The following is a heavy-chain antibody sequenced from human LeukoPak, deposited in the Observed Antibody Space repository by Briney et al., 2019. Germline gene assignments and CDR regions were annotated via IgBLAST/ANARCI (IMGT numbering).Heavy chain of an antibody. CDR3: ARVDCSSTSCYPNTESPDY. J-gene: IGHJ4*02. D-gene: IGHD2-2*01. CDR1: GYTFTSYG. CDR2: ISAYNGNT. V-gene: IGHV1-18*01. Sequence: ASVKVSCKASGYTFTSYGISWVRKAPGQGLEWMGWISAYNGNTNYAQKLQGRVTMTTDTSTSTAYMELRSLRSDDTAVYYCARVDCSSTSCYPNTESPDYWGQGTLVTVSS.